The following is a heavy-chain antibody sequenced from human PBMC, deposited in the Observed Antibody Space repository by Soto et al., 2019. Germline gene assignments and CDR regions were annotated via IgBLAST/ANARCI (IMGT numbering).Heavy chain of an antibody. CDR3: ARGVTRGSFPPFDL. J-gene: IGHJ4*02. Sequence: GGSLRLSCAASGFTFSSYAMSWVRQAPGKGLEWVSLISGSGNRIYYADSVKGRFTISRDNSKNTLYLQMNSLRAEDTAVYYCARGVTRGSFPPFDLWGQGTLVTVSS. D-gene: IGHD1-26*01. V-gene: IGHV3-23*01. CDR2: ISGSGNRI. CDR1: GFTFSSYA.